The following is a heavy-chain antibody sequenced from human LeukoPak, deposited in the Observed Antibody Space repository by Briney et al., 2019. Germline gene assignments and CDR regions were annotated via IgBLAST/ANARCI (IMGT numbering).Heavy chain of an antibody. J-gene: IGHJ4*02. D-gene: IGHD4-17*01. CDR1: GGSISSYY. CDR3: ARATYGDLPYDY. V-gene: IGHV4-59*01. Sequence: SETLSLTCTVSGGSISSYYWSWIRQPPGKGLEWIGYIYYTGSTKYNPPLKSRVTISIDTSKNQFSLNLSSVTAADTAVYYCARATYGDLPYDYWGQGTLVTVSS. CDR2: IYYTGST.